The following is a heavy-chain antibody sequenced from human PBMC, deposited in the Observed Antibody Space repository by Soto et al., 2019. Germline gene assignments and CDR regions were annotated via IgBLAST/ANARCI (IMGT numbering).Heavy chain of an antibody. D-gene: IGHD3-10*01. J-gene: IGHJ5*02. CDR3: ARGRGSMVRGVISYNWFDP. CDR1: GFTFSSYW. Sequence: EVQLVESGGGLVQPGGSLRLSCAASGFTFSSYWMHWVRQAPGKGLVWVSRINSDGSSTSYADSVKGRFTISRDNAKNTLYLQMNRLRADDTAVYYCARGRGSMVRGVISYNWFDPWGQGTLVTVAS. CDR2: INSDGSST. V-gene: IGHV3-74*01.